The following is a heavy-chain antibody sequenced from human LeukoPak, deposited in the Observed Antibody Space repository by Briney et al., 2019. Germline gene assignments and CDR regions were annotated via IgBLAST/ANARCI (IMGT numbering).Heavy chain of an antibody. D-gene: IGHD3-10*01. CDR1: GGSISSGSYY. CDR3: ARGRGNSASYTWFDS. CDR2: IYTSGST. J-gene: IGHJ5*01. Sequence: KTSQTLSLTCTVSGGSISSGSYYWSWIRQPAGKGLEWIGRIYTSGSTNYNPSLKSRVTISIGTSKNQFSLKLNSVTAADTAVYYCARGRGNSASYTWFDSWGQGTLVTVSS. V-gene: IGHV4-61*02.